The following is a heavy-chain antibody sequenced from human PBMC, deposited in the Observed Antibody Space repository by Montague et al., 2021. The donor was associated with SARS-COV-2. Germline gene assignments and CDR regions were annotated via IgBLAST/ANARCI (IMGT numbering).Heavy chain of an antibody. Sequence: SETLSLTCAVSGYSISSSNWWGWIRQPPGKGLEWIGYIYYSGSTYYNPSLKSRVTMSVDTSKNQFSLKLSSVTAADTAVYYCAREVINVVVVTPIPQYHYYGMDVWGQGTTVTVSS. V-gene: IGHV4-28*03. CDR1: GYSISSSNW. CDR2: IYYSGST. J-gene: IGHJ6*02. D-gene: IGHD2-21*02. CDR3: AREVINVVVVTPIPQYHYYGMDV.